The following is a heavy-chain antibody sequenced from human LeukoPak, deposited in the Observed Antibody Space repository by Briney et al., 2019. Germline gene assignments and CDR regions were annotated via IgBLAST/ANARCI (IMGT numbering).Heavy chain of an antibody. CDR3: ARGEILFDY. CDR2: IYHSGST. Sequence: NPSETLSLTCTVSGGSISSGGYYWSWLRQHPGKGLEWIGYIYHSGSTYYNPSLKSRVTISVDRSKNQFSLKLSSVTAADTAVYYCARGEILFDYWGQGTLVTVSS. V-gene: IGHV4-30-2*01. CDR1: GGSISSGGYY. D-gene: IGHD3-16*01. J-gene: IGHJ4*02.